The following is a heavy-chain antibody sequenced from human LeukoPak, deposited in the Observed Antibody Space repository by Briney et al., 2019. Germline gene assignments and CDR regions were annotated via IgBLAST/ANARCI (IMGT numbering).Heavy chain of an antibody. Sequence: PSEALSLTCTVSGGSISTYHWNWIRKSPEKGLEWIGYMQSTGNSNYNPSLKSRVTMSVDMSRNQIVLNLSSVTAADTAVYFCARDKQHSYGRYFDHWGQGTLVTVSS. CDR2: MQSTGNS. D-gene: IGHD5-18*01. V-gene: IGHV4-59*01. J-gene: IGHJ4*02. CDR3: ARDKQHSYGRYFDH. CDR1: GGSISTYH.